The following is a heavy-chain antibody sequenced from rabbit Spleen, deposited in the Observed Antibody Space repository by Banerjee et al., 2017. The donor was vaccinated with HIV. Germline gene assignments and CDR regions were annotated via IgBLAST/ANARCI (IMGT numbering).Heavy chain of an antibody. CDR2: IYAGSSGST. CDR1: GFSFNSGYD. D-gene: IGHD8-1*01. CDR3: ARDAGTSFSTYGMDV. J-gene: IGHJ6*01. V-gene: IGHV1S40*01. Sequence: QSLDESGGGLVKPGASLTLTCKASGFSFNSGYDMCWVRQAPGKGLEWIACIYAGSSGSTYSATWAKGRFTISKTSSTTVTLQMTSLTAADTATYFCARDAGTSFSTYGMDVWGPGTLVTVS.